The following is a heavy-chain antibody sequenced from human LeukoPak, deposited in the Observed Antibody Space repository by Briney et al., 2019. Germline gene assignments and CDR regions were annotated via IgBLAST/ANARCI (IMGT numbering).Heavy chain of an antibody. V-gene: IGHV3-15*01. CDR3: TTGTWIQLWLADF. J-gene: IGHJ4*02. D-gene: IGHD5-18*01. CDR2: INSKTDGGTT. CDR1: GFTFGDYA. Sequence: PGRSLRLSCTASGFTFGDYAMIWVRQAPGKGLEWVGHINSKTDGGTTDYAAPVKGRFTISRDDSKNTLYLQMNSLKVDDTAVYYCTTGTWIQLWLADFWGQGTLVTVSS.